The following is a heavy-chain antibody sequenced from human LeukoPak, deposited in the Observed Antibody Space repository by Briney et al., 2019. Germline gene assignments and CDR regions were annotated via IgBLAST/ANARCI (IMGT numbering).Heavy chain of an antibody. Sequence: SGGSLRLSCAASRFIFNNYWMSWVRQTPGKGLEWVANIKQDGSEKYYVDSVKGRFTISRDNSKNTLYLQMNSLRAEDTAVYYCAKGREVKNYYDSSGYYSHPQDFGYWGQGTLVTVSS. V-gene: IGHV3-7*03. D-gene: IGHD3-22*01. J-gene: IGHJ4*02. CDR1: RFIFNNYW. CDR2: IKQDGSEK. CDR3: AKGREVKNYYDSSGYYSHPQDFGY.